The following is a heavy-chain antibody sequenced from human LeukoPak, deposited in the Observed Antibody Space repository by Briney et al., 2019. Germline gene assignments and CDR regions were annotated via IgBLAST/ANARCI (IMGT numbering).Heavy chain of an antibody. CDR2: IYPGDSDT. D-gene: IGHD3-10*01. CDR1: GYCFTSYW. CDR3: ARHEAYYYGSGINNWFDP. Sequence: GEPLKISCPGSGYCFTSYWIGWVRQMPGKGLEWMGIIYPGDSDTRYSPSFQGQVTISADKSISTAYLQWSSLKASDTAMYYCARHEAYYYGSGINNWFDPWGHGTLVTVSS. J-gene: IGHJ5*02. V-gene: IGHV5-51*01.